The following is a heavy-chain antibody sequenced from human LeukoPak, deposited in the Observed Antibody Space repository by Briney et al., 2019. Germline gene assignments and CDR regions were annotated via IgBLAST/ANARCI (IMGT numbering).Heavy chain of an antibody. D-gene: IGHD2-2*01. CDR3: ARAGCSSTSCYAPAFDI. Sequence: GASVKVSCKASGYTFTGYYMHWVRQAPGQGLEWMGWINPNSGGTNYAQKFQGRVTMTRDASISTAYMELSRLRSDDTAVYYCARAGCSSTSCYAPAFDIWGQGTMVTVSS. J-gene: IGHJ3*02. CDR2: INPNSGGT. V-gene: IGHV1-2*02. CDR1: GYTFTGYY.